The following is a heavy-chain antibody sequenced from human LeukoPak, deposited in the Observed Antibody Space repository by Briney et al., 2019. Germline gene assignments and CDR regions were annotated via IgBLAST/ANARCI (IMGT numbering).Heavy chain of an antibody. V-gene: IGHV1-69*13. CDR1: GGTFSSYA. Sequence: ASVKVSCKASGGTFSSYAISWVRQAPGQGLEWMGGIIPIFGTANYAQKFQGRVTITADESTSTAYMELSSLRSEDTAVYYCARSAGDIVVVPAAPSFDYWGQGTLVTVSS. J-gene: IGHJ4*02. D-gene: IGHD2-2*01. CDR2: IIPIFGTA. CDR3: ARSAGDIVVVPAAPSFDY.